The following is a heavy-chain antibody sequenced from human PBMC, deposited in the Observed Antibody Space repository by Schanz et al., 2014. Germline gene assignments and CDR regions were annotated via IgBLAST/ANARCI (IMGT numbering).Heavy chain of an antibody. J-gene: IGHJ4*02. CDR3: ERGRSVDY. CDR1: GYTFTSYD. D-gene: IGHD1-26*01. CDR2: MNPNSGNP. Sequence: QVQLIQSGAEVKKPGASVKVSCTASGYTFTSYDINWVRQAPGQGLEWLGWMNPNSGNPGFAQKFRGRVTMTRNTSMSTAYIELHILTSEDTAVYYCERGRSVDYWGQGTLVTVSS. V-gene: IGHV1-8*01.